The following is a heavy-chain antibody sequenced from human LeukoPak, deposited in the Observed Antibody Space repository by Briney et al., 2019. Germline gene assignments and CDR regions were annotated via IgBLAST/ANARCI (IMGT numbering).Heavy chain of an antibody. J-gene: IGHJ6*03. D-gene: IGHD2-2*01. CDR1: GGSISSYY. CDR2: IYYSGST. V-gene: IGHV4-59*01. Sequence: PSETLSLTCTVSGGSISSYYWSWIRQPPGKGLEWIGYIYYSGSTNYNPSLKSRVTISVDTSKNQCSLKLSSVTAADTAVYYCARGVVPAARGHMGVWGKGTTVTVSS. CDR3: ARGVVPAARGHMGV.